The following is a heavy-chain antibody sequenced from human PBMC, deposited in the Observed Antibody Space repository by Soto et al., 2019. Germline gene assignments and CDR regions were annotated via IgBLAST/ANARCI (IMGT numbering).Heavy chain of an antibody. CDR1: GGSISSYY. D-gene: IGHD2-2*01. J-gene: IGHJ4*02. CDR3: ARGRLVPAVNFDY. Sequence: SETLSLTCTVSGGSISSYYWSWIRQPPWKGLEWIGYIYYSGSTNYNPSLKSRVTISVDTSKNQFSLKLSSVTAADTAVYYCARGRLVPAVNFDYWGLGTLVTVSS. CDR2: IYYSGST. V-gene: IGHV4-59*08.